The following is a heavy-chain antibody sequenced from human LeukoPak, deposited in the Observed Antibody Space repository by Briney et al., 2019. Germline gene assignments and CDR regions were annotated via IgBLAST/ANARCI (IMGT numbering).Heavy chain of an antibody. D-gene: IGHD4-17*01. CDR2: ISAYNGNT. Sequence: EASVKVSCKASGYTFTSYGISWVRQAPGQGLEWMGWISAYNGNTNYAQKLQGRVTMTTDTSTSTAYMELRSLRSDDTAVYYCARDPDYGDYDLVGDYWGQGTLVTVSS. CDR3: ARDPDYGDYDLVGDY. CDR1: GYTFTSYG. V-gene: IGHV1-18*01. J-gene: IGHJ4*02.